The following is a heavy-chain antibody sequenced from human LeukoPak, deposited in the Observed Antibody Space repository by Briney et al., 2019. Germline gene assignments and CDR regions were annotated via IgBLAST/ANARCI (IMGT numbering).Heavy chain of an antibody. CDR1: GGSISSYY. CDR3: ARVNSLLRYVGHYGMDV. J-gene: IGHJ6*02. CDR2: IYYSGST. D-gene: IGHD3-9*01. Sequence: SETLSLTCTVSGGSISSYYWSWIRQPPGKGLEWIGYIYYSGSTNYNPSLKSRVTISVDTSKNQFSLKLSSVTAADTAVYYCARVNSLLRYVGHYGMDVWGQGTTVIVSS. V-gene: IGHV4-59*01.